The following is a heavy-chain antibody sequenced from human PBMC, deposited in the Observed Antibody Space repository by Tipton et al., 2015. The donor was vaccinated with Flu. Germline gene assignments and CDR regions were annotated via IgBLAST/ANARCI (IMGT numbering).Heavy chain of an antibody. CDR1: GGPFSGYY. CDR3: ARSLGYFYFDH. D-gene: IGHD1-1*01. CDR2: IYYSGST. J-gene: IGHJ4*02. V-gene: IGHV4-34*11. Sequence: TLSLTCEVYGGPFSGYYWSWIRQSPRKGLEWIGSIYYSGSTNYNPSLQSRVFISVDTSKNQFSPKVNSVTAADTALYYCARSLGYFYFDHWGQGTLVTVSS.